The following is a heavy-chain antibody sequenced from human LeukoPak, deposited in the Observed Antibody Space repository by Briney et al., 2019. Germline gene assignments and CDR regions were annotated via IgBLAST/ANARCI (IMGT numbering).Heavy chain of an antibody. CDR1: GFTFSSYS. D-gene: IGHD1-26*01. Sequence: GGSLRLSCAASGFTFSSYSMNWVRQAPGKGLEWVSYISGSSGSIYYADSVRGRFTISRDNAKNSLYLQMNSLRAEDTAVYYCAREDEGAKPYYYYGMDVWGQGTTVTVSS. CDR2: ISGSSGSI. CDR3: AREDEGAKPYYYYGMDV. V-gene: IGHV3-48*04. J-gene: IGHJ6*02.